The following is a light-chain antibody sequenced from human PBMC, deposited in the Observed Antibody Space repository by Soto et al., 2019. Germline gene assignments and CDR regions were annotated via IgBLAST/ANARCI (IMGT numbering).Light chain of an antibody. Sequence: QSVLTQPPSVSGAAGQRVTISCTGCSSNIGAGYDVHWYQQLPGTAPKLLIYGNSNRPSGVPDRFSGSKSGTSASLAITGLQAEDEADYYCQSYDSSLSGYVFGTGTKLTV. J-gene: IGLJ1*01. V-gene: IGLV1-40*01. CDR1: SSNIGAGYD. CDR3: QSYDSSLSGYV. CDR2: GNS.